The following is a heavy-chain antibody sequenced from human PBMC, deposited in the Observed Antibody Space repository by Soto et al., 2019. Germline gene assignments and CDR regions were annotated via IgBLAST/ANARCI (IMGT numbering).Heavy chain of an antibody. D-gene: IGHD6-19*01. CDR1: GFTFSSYG. CDR3: ARDRRAGSGWSSGLFDY. V-gene: IGHV3-33*01. Sequence: PGGSLRLSCAASGFTFSSYGMHWVRQAPGKGLEWVAVIWYDGSNKYYADSVKGRFTISRDNSKNTLYLQMNSLRAEDTAVYYCARDRRAGSGWSSGLFDYWGQGTLVTVSS. CDR2: IWYDGSNK. J-gene: IGHJ4*02.